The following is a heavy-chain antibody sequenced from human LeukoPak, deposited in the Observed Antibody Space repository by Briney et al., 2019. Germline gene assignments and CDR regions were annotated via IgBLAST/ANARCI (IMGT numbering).Heavy chain of an antibody. Sequence: ASVKVSCKASGYTFTSYGISWVRQAPGQGLEWMGWISAYNGNTNYAQKLQGRVTMTTDTSTSTAYMELRSLRSDDTAVYYCARGKGDDSGGYYFSNWLDPWGQGTLVTVSS. CDR3: ARGKGDDSGGYYFSNWLDP. J-gene: IGHJ5*02. D-gene: IGHD3-22*01. V-gene: IGHV1-18*01. CDR1: GYTFTSYG. CDR2: ISAYNGNT.